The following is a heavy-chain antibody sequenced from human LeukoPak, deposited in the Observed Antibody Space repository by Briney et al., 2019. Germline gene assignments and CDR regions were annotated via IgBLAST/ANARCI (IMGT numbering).Heavy chain of an antibody. D-gene: IGHD2/OR15-2a*01. Sequence: PGGSLRLSCAASGFTFSSYAMHWVRQAPGKGLEWVTLIWYDGSKKYYADSVKGRFTISRDNSKNKVDLQMNSLRVEDTAIYYRARGDAFYPDCGQGTLVTVSS. J-gene: IGHJ4*02. CDR1: GFTFSSYA. V-gene: IGHV3-33*08. CDR2: IWYDGSKK. CDR3: ARGDAFYPD.